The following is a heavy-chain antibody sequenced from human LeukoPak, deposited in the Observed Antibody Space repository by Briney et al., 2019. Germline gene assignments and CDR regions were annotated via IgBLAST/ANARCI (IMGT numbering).Heavy chain of an antibody. CDR1: GYIFTSFG. D-gene: IGHD1-26*01. J-gene: IGHJ4*02. Sequence: ASVKVSCKASGYIFTSFGISWVRQAPGQGLEWMGWISAHNGNTNSTQRLQGRVTLTRDTSTNTAYMELRSLRSDDTAVYYCARDKRRGELGATTDWGQGTLVTVSS. CDR3: ARDKRRGELGATTD. V-gene: IGHV1-18*01. CDR2: ISAHNGNT.